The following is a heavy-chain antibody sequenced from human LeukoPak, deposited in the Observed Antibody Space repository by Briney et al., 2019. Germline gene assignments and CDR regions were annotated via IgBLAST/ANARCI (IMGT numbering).Heavy chain of an antibody. CDR3: ARTNGVVPGGPYYFDY. CDR2: IYYSGRT. CDR1: GGSISSYY. D-gene: IGHD2-2*01. Sequence: SETLSLTCTVSGGSISSYYWSWIRQPPRKGLEWGGYIYYSGRTNLNPSLKSRVTISLDTSQKQSSLKMSAVTAADTAVYYCARTNGVVPGGPYYFDYWGQGTLVTVSS. J-gene: IGHJ4*02. V-gene: IGHV4-59*01.